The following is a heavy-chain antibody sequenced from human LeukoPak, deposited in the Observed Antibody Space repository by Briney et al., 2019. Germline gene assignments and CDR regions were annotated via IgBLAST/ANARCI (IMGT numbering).Heavy chain of an antibody. CDR1: GYSFSTYW. V-gene: IGHV5-51*01. J-gene: IGHJ6*02. CDR3: ARHAYGPAECGMDV. D-gene: IGHD1-26*01. CDR2: IYPGDSNT. Sequence: GESLKISCQGSGYSFSTYWIGWVRQMPGKGLEYMGIIYPGDSNTRYSPSFQGQVTISVDKSISTAYLQWSSLKASDTALYLCARHAYGPAECGMDVWGQGTTVTVSS.